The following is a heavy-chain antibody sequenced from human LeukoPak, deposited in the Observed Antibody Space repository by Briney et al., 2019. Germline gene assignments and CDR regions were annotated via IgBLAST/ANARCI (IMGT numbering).Heavy chain of an antibody. CDR1: GYTFTGYY. CDR2: INPNSGGT. V-gene: IGHV1-2*02. Sequence: ASVKVSCKASGYTFTGYYMHWVRQAPGQGLEWMGWINPNSGGTNYAQKFQGRVTTTRDTSISTAYMELSRLRSDDTAVYYCARASYDILTGYYQGSNWFDPWGQGTLVTVSS. D-gene: IGHD3-9*01. J-gene: IGHJ5*02. CDR3: ARASYDILTGYYQGSNWFDP.